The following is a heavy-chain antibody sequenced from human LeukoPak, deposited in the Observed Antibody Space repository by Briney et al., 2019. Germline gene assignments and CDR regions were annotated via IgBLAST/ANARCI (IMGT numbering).Heavy chain of an antibody. V-gene: IGHV3-23*01. D-gene: IGHD2-2*01. CDR1: GFTFSSYA. J-gene: IGHJ4*02. Sequence: QPGGSLRLSCAASGFTFSSYAMSWVRQAPGKGLEWVSAISGSGGSTYYADSVKGRFTISRDNAKNSLYLQMNSLRAEDTAVYYCARALCGFLCGYAGRYYFDYWGQGTLVTVSS. CDR3: ARALCGFLCGYAGRYYFDY. CDR2: ISGSGGST.